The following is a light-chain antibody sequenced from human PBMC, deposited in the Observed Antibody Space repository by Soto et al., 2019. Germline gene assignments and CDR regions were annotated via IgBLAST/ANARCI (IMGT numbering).Light chain of an antibody. CDR3: SSYTSSREV. CDR1: SSDVGGYNY. CDR2: DVS. V-gene: IGLV2-14*01. J-gene: IGLJ1*01. Sequence: QPVLTQPASVSGSPGQSITISCTGTSSDVGGYNYVSWYQQHPGKAPKLMIYDVSNRPSGVSNRFSGSKSGNTASLTISGLQAEDEADYYCSSYTSSREVFGTGTKVTVL.